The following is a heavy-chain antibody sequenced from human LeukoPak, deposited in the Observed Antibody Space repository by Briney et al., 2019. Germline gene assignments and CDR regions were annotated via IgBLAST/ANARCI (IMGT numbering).Heavy chain of an antibody. V-gene: IGHV4-31*03. Sequence: SETLSLTCTVSGGSISSGGYYWSWIRQHPGKGLEWIGYIYYSGSTYYNPSLKSRVTISVDTSKNPFSLKLSSVTAADTAVYYCARTRRITMVRGGILFDPWGQGTLVTVSS. D-gene: IGHD3-10*01. J-gene: IGHJ5*02. CDR1: GGSISSGGYY. CDR3: ARTRRITMVRGGILFDP. CDR2: IYYSGST.